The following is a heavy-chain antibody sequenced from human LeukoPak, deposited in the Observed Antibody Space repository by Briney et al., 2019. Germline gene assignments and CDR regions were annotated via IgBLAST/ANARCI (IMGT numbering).Heavy chain of an antibody. CDR3: TTVTYKVATASVGARWFDP. CDR1: GFTFSNAW. Sequence: GGSLRLSCAVSGFTFSNAWMSWVRQAPGKGLEWVGRINSKTNGGTTDYAAPVKGRFTISRDDSKNTLYLQMNSLKTEDTAVYYRTTVTYKVATASVGARWFDPWGQGTLVTVSS. D-gene: IGHD5-12*01. J-gene: IGHJ5*02. CDR2: INSKTNGGTT. V-gene: IGHV3-15*01.